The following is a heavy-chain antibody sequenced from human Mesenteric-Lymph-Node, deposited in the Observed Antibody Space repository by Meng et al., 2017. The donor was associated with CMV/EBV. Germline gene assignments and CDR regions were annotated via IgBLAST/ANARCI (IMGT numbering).Heavy chain of an antibody. V-gene: IGHV6-1*01. J-gene: IGHJ5*02. Sequence: SETLSLTCAISGASVSSNSAAWNWIRQSPSRGLEWLGRTYYRSKWYNDYAVSVKSRITINPDTSKNQFSLQLNSVTPEDTAVYYCARGFQLLSRGAISNWFDPWGQGTLVTVSS. D-gene: IGHD2-2*01. CDR1: GASVSSNSAA. CDR3: ARGFQLLSRGAISNWFDP. CDR2: TYYRSKWYN.